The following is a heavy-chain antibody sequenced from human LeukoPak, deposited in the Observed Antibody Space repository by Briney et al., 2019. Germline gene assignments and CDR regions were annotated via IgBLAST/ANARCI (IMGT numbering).Heavy chain of an antibody. D-gene: IGHD3-10*02. CDR3: SELGITMIGGV. Sequence: PGGSLRLSCAASGFTFSSYAMSWVRQAPGKGLEWVSAISGSGDRTYYADSVKGRFTISRDNSKNTVYLQMNSLRAEDTAVYYCSELGITMIGGVWGKGTTVTISS. CDR2: ISGSGDRT. J-gene: IGHJ6*04. V-gene: IGHV3-23*01. CDR1: GFTFSSYA.